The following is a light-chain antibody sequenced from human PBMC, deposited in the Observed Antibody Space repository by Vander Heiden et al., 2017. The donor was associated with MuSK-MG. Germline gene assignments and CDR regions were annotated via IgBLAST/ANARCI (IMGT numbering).Light chain of an antibody. CDR1: QNINNY. J-gene: IGKJ1*01. Sequence: DIKMTHSPSSLSASLGDRVTITCRASQNINNYVNWYQQKTGEAPKVLIYTASNLHSGVPSRFSGRGSGTDFTLTISSLQSEDTATYFCQQSFKTPWTFGQGTKVEIK. CDR3: QQSFKTPWT. CDR2: TAS. V-gene: IGKV1-39*01.